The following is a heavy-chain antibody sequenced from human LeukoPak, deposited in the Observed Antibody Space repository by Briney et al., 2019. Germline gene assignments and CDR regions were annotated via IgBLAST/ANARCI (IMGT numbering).Heavy chain of an antibody. V-gene: IGHV3-21*01. J-gene: IGHJ4*02. CDR2: ISSTSSDI. CDR3: ASRGGDSTGHQGDFDY. CDR1: GFTFNIYT. Sequence: GGSLRLSCAASGFTFNIYTINWVRQGPGKGLEGVSSISSTSSDIHYADSVKGRFTIFRDNAKNSLYLQMDSLRAEDTAVYYCASRGGDSTGHQGDFDYWGQGTLVTVTS. D-gene: IGHD3-22*01.